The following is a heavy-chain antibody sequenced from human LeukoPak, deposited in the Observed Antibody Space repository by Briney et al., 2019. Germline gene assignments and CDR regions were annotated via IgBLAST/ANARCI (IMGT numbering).Heavy chain of an antibody. J-gene: IGHJ3*02. CDR1: GGSFSGYY. CDR2: INHSGST. CDR3: ARDLNEEFDAFDI. D-gene: IGHD3-10*01. V-gene: IGHV4-34*01. Sequence: SETMSLTCAVYGGSFSGYYWSWIRQPPGKGLEWIGEINHSGSTNYNPSLKSRVTISVDTSKNQFSLKLSSVTAADTAVYYCARDLNEEFDAFDIWGQGTMVTVSS.